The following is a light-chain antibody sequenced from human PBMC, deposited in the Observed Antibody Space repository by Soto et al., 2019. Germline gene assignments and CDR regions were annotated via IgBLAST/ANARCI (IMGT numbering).Light chain of an antibody. CDR1: ETISTF. Sequence: DIQMTQSPSSLSVSVGDRVTMTCRASETISTFLNWYQVKPGKAPKLLIYAASTLQDGVPSRFSGSGSGTDFTLTINSLHPEDFASYYCQQSYDISPITFGQGTRLEI. CDR2: AAS. J-gene: IGKJ5*01. CDR3: QQSYDISPIT. V-gene: IGKV1-39*01.